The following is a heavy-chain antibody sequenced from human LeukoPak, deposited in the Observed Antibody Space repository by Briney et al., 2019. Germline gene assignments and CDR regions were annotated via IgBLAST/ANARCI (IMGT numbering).Heavy chain of an antibody. CDR1: GGYFSGYY. J-gene: IGHJ6*02. V-gene: IGHV4-34*01. CDR2: LNHSGST. Sequence: SDPLSLTCAVYGGYFSGYYWSWLRQPPGKALEWIGELNHSGSTNYNPSLKTRDTISVDTSKNQFSLELSSVTAADTAVYYCARKRWLQYYYHGTAVWGQGTTVT. D-gene: IGHD5-24*01. CDR3: ARKRWLQYYYHGTAV.